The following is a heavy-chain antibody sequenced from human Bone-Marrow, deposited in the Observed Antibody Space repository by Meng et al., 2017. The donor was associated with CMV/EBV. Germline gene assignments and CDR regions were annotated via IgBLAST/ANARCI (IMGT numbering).Heavy chain of an antibody. CDR1: GYTFTGYY. CDR3: ARGGGELVEAFDI. J-gene: IGHJ3*02. V-gene: IGHV1-2*02. Sequence: ASVKVSCKASGYTFTGYYMHWVRQAPGQGLEWMGWINPNSGGTNYAQKFQGRVTMTRDTPISTAYMELSRLRSDDKAVYYCARGGGELVEAFDIWGQGTMVTISS. D-gene: IGHD1-26*01. CDR2: INPNSGGT.